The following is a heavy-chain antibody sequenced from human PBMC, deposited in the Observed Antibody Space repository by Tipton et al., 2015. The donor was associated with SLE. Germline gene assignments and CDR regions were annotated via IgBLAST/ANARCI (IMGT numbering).Heavy chain of an antibody. Sequence: VQLVQSGAEVKKPGESLRISCKGSGYFFANYWIGWVRQMPGKGLEWMGIIYPGDSDTRNSPSFQGQVTISADRSISTAYLQWSSLKASDTAMYYCATTVPSGWNTYFQHWGQGTLVTVSS. CDR2: IYPGDSDT. V-gene: IGHV5-51*03. CDR1: GYFFANYW. J-gene: IGHJ1*01. CDR3: ATTVPSGWNTYFQH. D-gene: IGHD6-19*01.